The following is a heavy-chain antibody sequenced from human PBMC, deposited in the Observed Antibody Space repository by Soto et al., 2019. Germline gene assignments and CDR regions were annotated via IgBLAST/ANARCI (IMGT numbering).Heavy chain of an antibody. Sequence: QLQESGPGLVKPSQTLSLTCTVSGGSITTGGYYWSWIRQPPGKGLEWIGYIYHTGSTHYIPSLRSRLTISVDTSDNQFALNLTSVTAADTAVYYCARTRSSSDAFDIWGQGTMVTVSS. V-gene: IGHV4-31*03. CDR3: ARTRSSSDAFDI. D-gene: IGHD3-10*01. CDR1: GGSITTGGYY. J-gene: IGHJ3*02. CDR2: IYHTGST.